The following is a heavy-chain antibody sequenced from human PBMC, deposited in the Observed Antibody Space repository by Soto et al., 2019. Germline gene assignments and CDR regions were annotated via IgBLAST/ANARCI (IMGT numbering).Heavy chain of an antibody. V-gene: IGHV1-3*04. J-gene: IGHJ4*02. CDR3: ATQAYDY. D-gene: IGHD2-21*01. Sequence: QVHLVQSGAEVKKPGASVTISCKTSGYTFTEYAMHWVRHAPGRGLEWVGWINTDNGDTRYSPKLQGRVTITSDASASTAYLGLSRLKFEDTAIYYCATQAYDYWGQGTQVAVAS. CDR1: GYTFTEYA. CDR2: INTDNGDT.